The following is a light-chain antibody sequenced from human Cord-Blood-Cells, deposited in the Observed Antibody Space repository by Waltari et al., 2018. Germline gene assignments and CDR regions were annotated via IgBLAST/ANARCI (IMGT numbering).Light chain of an antibody. CDR1: SSDVRGYNY. CDR2: DVS. Sequence: QSALTQPASVSGSPGQSLTISCTGTSSDVRGYNYVSWYQQHPGKAPKLMIYDVSNRPSGVSNRFSGSKSGNTASLTISGLQAEDEADYYCSSYTSSSTLVFGGGTKLTVL. CDR3: SSYTSSSTLV. V-gene: IGLV2-14*01. J-gene: IGLJ2*01.